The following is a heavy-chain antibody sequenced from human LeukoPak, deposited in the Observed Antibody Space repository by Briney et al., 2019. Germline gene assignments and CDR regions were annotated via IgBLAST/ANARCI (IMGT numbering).Heavy chain of an antibody. CDR3: ARDMGRRSYYYYYMDV. J-gene: IGHJ6*03. CDR1: GGTFSSYA. V-gene: IGHV1-69*05. CDR2: VIPIFGTA. Sequence: SVKVSCKASGGTFSSYAISWVRQAPGQGLEWMGGVIPIFGTANYAQKFQGRVTITTDESTSTAYMELSSLRSEDTAVYHCARDMGRRSYYYYYMDVWGKGTTVTVSS.